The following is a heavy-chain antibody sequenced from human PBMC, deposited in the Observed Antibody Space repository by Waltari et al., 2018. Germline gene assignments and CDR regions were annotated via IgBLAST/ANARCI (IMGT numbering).Heavy chain of an antibody. J-gene: IGHJ3*02. V-gene: IGHV4-59*11. CDR3: VRRRHSSSPKGYAFDI. Sequence: QVQLQESGPGLVKPSETLSLTCTVSGGSISSHYWSWIRQPPGKGLEWIGYIYYSGSTNYNPSLKSRVTISVDTSKNQFSLKLSSVTAADTAVYYCVRRRHSSSPKGYAFDIWGQGTMVTVSS. CDR2: IYYSGST. D-gene: IGHD6-6*01. CDR1: GGSISSHY.